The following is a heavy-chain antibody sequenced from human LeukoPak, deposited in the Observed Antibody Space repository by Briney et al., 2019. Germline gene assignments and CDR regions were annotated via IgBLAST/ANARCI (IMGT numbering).Heavy chain of an antibody. CDR2: ISGSGTI. J-gene: IGHJ4*02. CDR1: GGSINSY. D-gene: IGHD3-22*01. V-gene: IGHV4-4*07. CDR3: AIYYYDSSGYNNYFDY. Sequence: PSETLSLTCTVSGGSINSYWSWIRQPAGKGLEWIGRISGSGTITYNPALQSRLSISIDTSKNQFSLKLSSVTAADTAVYYCAIYYYDSSGYNNYFDYWGQGTLVTVSS.